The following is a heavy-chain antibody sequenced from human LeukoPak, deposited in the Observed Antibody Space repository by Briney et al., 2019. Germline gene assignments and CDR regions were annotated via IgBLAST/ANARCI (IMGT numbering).Heavy chain of an antibody. CDR3: ARTTVVAKYFDY. CDR2: IYYSGST. J-gene: IGHJ4*02. D-gene: IGHD4-23*01. Sequence: SETLSLTCTVSGGSISSGGYYWSWIRQHPGKGLEWIGYIYYSGSTYYNPSLKSRVTISVDTSKNQFSLKLSSVTAADTAVYYCARTTVVAKYFDYWGQGILVTVSS. V-gene: IGHV4-31*03. CDR1: GGSISSGGYY.